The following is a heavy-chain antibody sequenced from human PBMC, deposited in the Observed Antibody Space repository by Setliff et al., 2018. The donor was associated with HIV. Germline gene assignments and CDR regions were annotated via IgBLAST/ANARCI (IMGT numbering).Heavy chain of an antibody. D-gene: IGHD3-10*01. Sequence: TLSLTCNVSGDSISSSSHYWGWIRQPPGKGLEWIGSIYYRGSTYYNPSLKSRLTISVDMSKNQFSLKLRSVTAADTAAYFCARSITMVRGIRQDYFDYWGQGTLVTVSS. CDR3: ARSITMVRGIRQDYFDY. CDR1: GDSISSSSHY. CDR2: IYYRGST. J-gene: IGHJ4*02. V-gene: IGHV4-39*07.